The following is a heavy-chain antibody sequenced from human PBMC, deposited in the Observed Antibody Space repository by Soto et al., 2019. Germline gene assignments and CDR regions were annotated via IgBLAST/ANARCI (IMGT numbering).Heavy chain of an antibody. J-gene: IGHJ6*02. V-gene: IGHV2-5*02. CDR3: AHVLVVVANYGMDV. CDR1: GFSLSTSGVG. D-gene: IGHD2-15*01. CDR2: IYWDDDK. Sequence: QITLKESGPTLVKPTQTLTLTCTFSGFSLSTSGVGVGWIRQPPGKALEWLALIYWDDDKRYSPSLTSRLTITKDTSKKQVVLTMTNMDPVDTATYYCAHVLVVVANYGMDVWGQGTTVTVSS.